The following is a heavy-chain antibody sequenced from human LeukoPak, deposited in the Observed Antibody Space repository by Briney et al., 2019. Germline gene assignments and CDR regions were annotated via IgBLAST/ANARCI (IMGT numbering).Heavy chain of an antibody. CDR3: ARQLKYSGSPLDY. CDR2: IYYSGST. Sequence: SETLPLTCTVSGGSISSSSYYWGWIRQPPGKGLEWIGSIYYSGSTYYNPSLKSRVTISVDTSKNQFSLKLSSVTAADTAVYYCARQLKYSGSPLDYWGQGTLVTVSS. D-gene: IGHD1-26*01. V-gene: IGHV4-39*01. J-gene: IGHJ4*02. CDR1: GGSISSSSYY.